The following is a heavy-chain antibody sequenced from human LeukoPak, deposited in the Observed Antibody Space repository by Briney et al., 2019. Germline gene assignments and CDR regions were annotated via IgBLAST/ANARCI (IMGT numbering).Heavy chain of an antibody. D-gene: IGHD4-17*01. CDR2: ISGSGDAT. CDR1: GFSFSRYG. J-gene: IGHJ4*02. Sequence: GGSLRLSCAASGFSFSRYGMTWVRQAPGKGLEWVSSISGSGDATYYADSVKGRFTISRDNSKNTLYLQMNSLRAEDTAVYYCAKDLTGDGDCLDYWGQGTLVTVSS. CDR3: AKDLTGDGDCLDY. V-gene: IGHV3-23*01.